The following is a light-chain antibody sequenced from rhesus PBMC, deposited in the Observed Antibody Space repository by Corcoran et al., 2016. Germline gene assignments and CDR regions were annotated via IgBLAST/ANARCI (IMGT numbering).Light chain of an antibody. CDR3: QHYYDNPLT. CDR1: QNIYSN. CDR2: AAS. Sequence: DIQMTQSPSALSASVGDRVTISCRASQNIYSNLAWYQQKPGKAPKLLLYAASSLQTGIPSRFSVSGSGTDFTLTISSLQPEDSAAYYCQHYYDNPLTFGGGTKVEIK. V-gene: IGKV1S12*01. J-gene: IGKJ4*01.